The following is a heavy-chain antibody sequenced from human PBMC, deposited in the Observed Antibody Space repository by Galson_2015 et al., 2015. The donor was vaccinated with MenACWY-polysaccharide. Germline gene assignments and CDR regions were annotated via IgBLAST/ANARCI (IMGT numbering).Heavy chain of an antibody. Sequence: SLRLSCAVSGITLSRDAMSWVRQAPGKGLEWVSTIGGRGDGRYYADSVKVRFTISRDNYKTTLYLEMNSLRAEDTDIYDCAKDDTAGIDLAPLQIPLHPWGQRTTVAVSS. D-gene: IGHD1-14*01. J-gene: IGHJ1*01. V-gene: IGHV3-23*01. CDR1: GITLSRDA. CDR2: IGGRGDGR. CDR3: AKDDTAGIDLAPLQIPLHP.